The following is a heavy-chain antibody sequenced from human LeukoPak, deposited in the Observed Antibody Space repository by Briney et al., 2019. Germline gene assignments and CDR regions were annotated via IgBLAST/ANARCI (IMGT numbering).Heavy chain of an antibody. CDR2: ISYDGSNK. D-gene: IGHD3-10*01. J-gene: IGHJ5*02. Sequence: GRSLRLSCAASGFTFSSYAMHWVRQAPGKGLEWVAVISYDGSNKYYADSVKGRLTILRDNSKNTLYLQMNSLRAEDTAVYYCARDPYGSGSYLSGGFDPWGQGTLVTVSS. CDR3: ARDPYGSGSYLSGGFDP. V-gene: IGHV3-30*04. CDR1: GFTFSSYA.